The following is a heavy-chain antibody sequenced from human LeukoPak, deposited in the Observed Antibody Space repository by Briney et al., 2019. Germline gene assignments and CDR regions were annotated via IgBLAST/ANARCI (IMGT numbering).Heavy chain of an antibody. CDR3: ARGRQDVTTIVVIMTAVSYYLDV. Sequence: SETLSLTCAVYGGSFSGYYWTWIRHTPEKGLEWIGEMNPSENTNYNPSLKSRVTISVDTSKNQFSLTLSSVTAADTAVYYCARGRQDVTTIVVIMTAVSYYLDVWGKGTTVTVS. CDR1: GGSFSGYY. J-gene: IGHJ6*03. D-gene: IGHD3-22*01. CDR2: MNPSENT. V-gene: IGHV4-34*01.